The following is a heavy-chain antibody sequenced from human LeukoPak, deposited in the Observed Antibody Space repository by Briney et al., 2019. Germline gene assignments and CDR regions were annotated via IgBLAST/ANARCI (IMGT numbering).Heavy chain of an antibody. CDR1: GYTFTSYA. J-gene: IGHJ4*02. V-gene: IGHV7-4-1*02. CDR2: INTNTGNP. CDR3: ARVQTGQLEEDLDY. Sequence: GASVKVSCKASGYTFTSYAMNWVRQAPGQGLEWMGWINTNTGNPTYAQGFTGRFVFSLDTSVSTAYLQISSLKAEDTAVYYCARVQTGQLEEDLDYWGQGTLVTVSS. D-gene: IGHD6-13*01.